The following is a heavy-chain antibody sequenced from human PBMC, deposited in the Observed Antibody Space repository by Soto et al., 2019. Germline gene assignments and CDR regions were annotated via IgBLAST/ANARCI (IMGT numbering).Heavy chain of an antibody. Sequence: QVQLQQWGAGLLKPSETLSLTCAVYGGSFSGYYWSWIRQPPGKGLAWIGEINHSGSTNYNPSLKSRVTISVDPSKNQFSLKLSSVTAADTAVYYCARTRPGGSSFGGVIVTWGQGTLVTVSS. J-gene: IGHJ5*02. D-gene: IGHD3-16*02. CDR2: INHSGST. CDR1: GGSFSGYY. V-gene: IGHV4-34*01. CDR3: ARTRPGGSSFGGVIVT.